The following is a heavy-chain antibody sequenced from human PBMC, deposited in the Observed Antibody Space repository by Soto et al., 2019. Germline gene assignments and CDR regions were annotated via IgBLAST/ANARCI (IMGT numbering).Heavy chain of an antibody. CDR2: IIPIPDIT. CDR3: ARDRTTTRGGAFDG. J-gene: IGHJ3*01. D-gene: IGHD1-26*01. CDR1: GDTFSTYI. Sequence: QDQLVQSGTEVKKPGSSVKVSCKASGDTFSTYIISWVRQAPGQGLEWMGRIIPIPDITNYAQKFQGRVTLTADKSTSTAYMELSSLPSEDTCVSYCARDRTTTRGGAFDGWGQGTMGTVSS. V-gene: IGHV1-69*08.